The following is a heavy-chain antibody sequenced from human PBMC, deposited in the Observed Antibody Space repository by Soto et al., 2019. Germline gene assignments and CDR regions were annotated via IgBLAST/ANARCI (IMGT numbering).Heavy chain of an antibody. V-gene: IGHV5-51*01. CDR2: IYPGDSDT. CDR3: ARGYCTATICDPWFDP. CDR1: GYAFSIYW. Sequence: GESLKISCQGSGYAFSIYWIAWVRQMPGKGLEWMGIIYPGDSDTRYSPSFQGQVTISVDKSITTAYLQWSSLKASDTAMYYCARGYCTATICDPWFDPWGQGTLVTVS. J-gene: IGHJ5*02. D-gene: IGHD2-8*02.